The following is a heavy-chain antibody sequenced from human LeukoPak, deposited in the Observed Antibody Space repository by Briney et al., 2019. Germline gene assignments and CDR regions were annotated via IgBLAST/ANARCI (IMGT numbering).Heavy chain of an antibody. CDR2: IRNDGSNK. Sequence: GGSLRLSCAASGFTFSSYGMHWVRQAPGKGLEWVAFIRNDGSNKYYADSVKGRFTISRDNSKNTLYPQMNSLRAEDTAVYYCAKDRGGYSSSSNTFDYWGQGTLVTVSS. J-gene: IGHJ4*02. CDR1: GFTFSSYG. CDR3: AKDRGGYSSSSNTFDY. D-gene: IGHD6-6*01. V-gene: IGHV3-30*02.